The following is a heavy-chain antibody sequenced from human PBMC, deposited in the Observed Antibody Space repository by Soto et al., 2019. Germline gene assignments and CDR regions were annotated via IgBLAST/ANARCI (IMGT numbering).Heavy chain of an antibody. CDR3: ASLSFAVFTYGMDV. CDR1: GYTFTSYA. V-gene: IGHV1-3*01. D-gene: IGHD3-16*01. J-gene: IGHJ6*02. Sequence: GASVKVSCKASGYTFTSYAMHWVRQAPGQRLEWMGWINAGNGNTKYSQKFQGRVTITRDTSASTAYMELSSLSSEDTAVYYCASLSFAVFTYGMDVWGQGTTVTVSS. CDR2: INAGNGNT.